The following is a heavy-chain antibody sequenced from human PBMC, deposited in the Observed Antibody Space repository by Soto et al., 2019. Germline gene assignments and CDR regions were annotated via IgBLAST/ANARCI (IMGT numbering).Heavy chain of an antibody. D-gene: IGHD6-19*01. CDR2: ISTDGSVT. V-gene: IGHV3-74*01. Sequence: EVQLVESGGGLVQPGGSLRLSCAASGLTFSSYWMHWVRQAPGKGLVWVSRISTDGSVTTYADSVKGRFTISRDNAKNTLYLQMNSLRTEDTAVYYCARATYSSGWWGFDYWGQGPLVTVSS. CDR1: GLTFSSYW. CDR3: ARATYSSGWWGFDY. J-gene: IGHJ4*02.